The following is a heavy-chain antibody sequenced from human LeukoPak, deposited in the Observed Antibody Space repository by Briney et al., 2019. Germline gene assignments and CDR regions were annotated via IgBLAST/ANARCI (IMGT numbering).Heavy chain of an antibody. CDR3: AILPGYSSGWYEVNY. CDR1: GFTFSSYA. CDR2: ISGSGGST. Sequence: GGSLRLSCAASGFTFSSYAMSWVRQAPGKGLEWVSGISGSGGSTYYADSVKGRFTISRDNSRNTLYLQMNSPRVEDTAVYYCAILPGYSSGWYEVNYWGQGTLVTVSS. V-gene: IGHV3-23*01. D-gene: IGHD6-13*01. J-gene: IGHJ4*02.